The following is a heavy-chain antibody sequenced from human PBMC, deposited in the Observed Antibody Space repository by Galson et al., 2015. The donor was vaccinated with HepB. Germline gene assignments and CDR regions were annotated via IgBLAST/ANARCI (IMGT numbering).Heavy chain of an antibody. V-gene: IGHV3-7*01. Sequence: LRLSCAASGFMFSSFWMSWVRQAPGKGLEWVASIKQDGREIYYVDSVKGRFTISRDNAKKSLYLQMNSLRAEDTAVYYCARRSGSYFDVVLGQFEYWGQGALVTVSS. CDR3: ARRSGSYFDVVLGQFEY. J-gene: IGHJ4*02. D-gene: IGHD1-26*01. CDR1: GFMFSSFW. CDR2: IKQDGREI.